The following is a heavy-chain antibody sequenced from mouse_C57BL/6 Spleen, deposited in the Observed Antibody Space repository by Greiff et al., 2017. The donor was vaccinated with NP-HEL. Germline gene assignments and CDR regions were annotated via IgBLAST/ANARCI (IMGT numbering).Heavy chain of an antibody. J-gene: IGHJ3*01. D-gene: IGHD4-1*01. CDR3: ARQGTGTERFAY. Sequence: EVQGVESGGDLVKPGGSLKLSCAASGFTFSSYGMSWVRQTPDKRLEWVATISSGGSYTYYPDSVKGRFTISRDNAKNTLYLQMSSLKSEDTAMYYCARQGTGTERFAYWGQGTLVTVSA. V-gene: IGHV5-6*01. CDR2: ISSGGSYT. CDR1: GFTFSSYG.